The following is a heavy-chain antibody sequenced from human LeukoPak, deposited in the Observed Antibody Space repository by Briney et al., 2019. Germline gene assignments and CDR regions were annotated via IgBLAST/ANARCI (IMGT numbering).Heavy chain of an antibody. CDR1: GGTFSSYA. J-gene: IGHJ2*01. CDR3: ARVLSGYSSSSYSYFDL. D-gene: IGHD6-6*01. CDR2: IIPILGIA. V-gene: IGHV1-69*04. Sequence: GASVKVSCKASGGTFSSYAISWVRQAPGQGLEWMGRIIPILGIANCAQKFQGRVTITADKSTSTAYMELSSLRSEDTAVYYCARVLSGYSSSSYSYFDLWGRGTLVTVSS.